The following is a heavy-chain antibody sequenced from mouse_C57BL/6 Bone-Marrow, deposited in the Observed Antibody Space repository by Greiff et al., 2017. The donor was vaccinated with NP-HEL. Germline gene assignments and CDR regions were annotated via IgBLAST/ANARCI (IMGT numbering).Heavy chain of an antibody. CDR3: ARRGSSSYPWWYFDV. Sequence: EVKLMESGGDLVKPGGSLKLSCAASGFTFSSYGMSWVRQTPDKRLEWVATISSGGSYTYYPDSVKGRFTISRDNAKNTLYLQMSSLKSEDTAMYYCARRGSSSYPWWYFDVWGTGTTVTVSS. CDR2: ISSGGSYT. V-gene: IGHV5-6*02. D-gene: IGHD1-1*01. J-gene: IGHJ1*03. CDR1: GFTFSSYG.